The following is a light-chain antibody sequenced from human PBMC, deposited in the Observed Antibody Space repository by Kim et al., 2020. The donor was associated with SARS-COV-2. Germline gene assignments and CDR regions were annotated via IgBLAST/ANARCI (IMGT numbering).Light chain of an antibody. V-gene: IGLV4-69*01. CDR3: QTWAPGIVV. CDR1: SGTSRYA. CDR2: INTDGGH. J-gene: IGLJ2*01. Sequence: VKLTRTRSSGTSRYAIAWHQQQPEKGPRYLMKINTDGGHNKGDGIPDRFSGSSSGAERYLTISSLQSEDEADYYCQTWAPGIVVFGGGTQLTVL.